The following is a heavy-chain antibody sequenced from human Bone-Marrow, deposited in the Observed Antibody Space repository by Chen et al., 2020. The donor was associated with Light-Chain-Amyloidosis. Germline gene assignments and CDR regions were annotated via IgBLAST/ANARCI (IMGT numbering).Heavy chain of an antibody. V-gene: IGHV4-31*03. CDR3: ARRPGHIVVVTEGAFDI. J-gene: IGHJ3*02. CDR2: IYYSGST. Sequence: QVQLQESGPGLVKPSQTLSLTCTVSGGSISSGGYYWSWIRQHPGKGLEWNGYIYYSGSTYYNPALKSRVTISVDTSKNQFSLKLSSVTAADTAVYYCARRPGHIVVVTEGAFDIWGQGTMVTVSS. CDR1: GGSISSGGYY. D-gene: IGHD2-21*02.